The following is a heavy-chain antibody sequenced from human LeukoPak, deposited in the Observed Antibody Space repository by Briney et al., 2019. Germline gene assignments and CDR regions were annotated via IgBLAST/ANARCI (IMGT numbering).Heavy chain of an antibody. J-gene: IGHJ3*02. Sequence: GGSLRLSCSASGFTFERYSMNWVRQAPGKGLEWVSSISSSSRYIYYADSVKGRFTISRDNAKNSLYLQMNSLRAEDTAVYYCARDESLDAFDIWGQGTRVTVSS. V-gene: IGHV3-21*01. CDR3: ARDESLDAFDI. CDR1: GFTFERYS. CDR2: ISSSSRYI.